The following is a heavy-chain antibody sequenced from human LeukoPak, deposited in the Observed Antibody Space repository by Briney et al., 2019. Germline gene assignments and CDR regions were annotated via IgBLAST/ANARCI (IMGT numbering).Heavy chain of an antibody. J-gene: IGHJ4*02. V-gene: IGHV3-9*03. CDR2: ISWNSRSI. CDR1: GVTFSSYA. D-gene: IGHD4/OR15-4a*01. Sequence: PGGSLRLSCAASGVTFSSYAMSWVRQAQGKGLEWGSGISWNSRSIGYADSVKGRFTISRDNAKNSLYLQMNSLRAEDMALYYCAKARDEWGANAFDYWGQGTLVTVSS. CDR3: AKARDEWGANAFDY.